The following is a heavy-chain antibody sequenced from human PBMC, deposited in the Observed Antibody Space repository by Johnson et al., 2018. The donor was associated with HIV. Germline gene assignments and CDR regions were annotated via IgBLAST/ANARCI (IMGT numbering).Heavy chain of an antibody. J-gene: IGHJ3*02. D-gene: IGHD4-17*01. V-gene: IGHV3-33*01. CDR1: GFTVSSNY. CDR2: IWYDGSNK. Sequence: VQLVESGGGVVRPGGSLRLSCAASGFTVSSNYMSWVRQAPGKGLEWVAGIWYDGSNKYYADSVKGRFTISRENAKNSVDLQMNSLRSDDTAVYYCASDYGDYDHAFDIWGRGTVVTVTS. CDR3: ASDYGDYDHAFDI.